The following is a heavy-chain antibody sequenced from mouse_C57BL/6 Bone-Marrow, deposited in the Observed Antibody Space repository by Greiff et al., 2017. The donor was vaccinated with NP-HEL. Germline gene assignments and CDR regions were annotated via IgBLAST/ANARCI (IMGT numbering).Heavy chain of an antibody. CDR2: INPYNGDT. J-gene: IGHJ3*01. Sequence: EVQLVESGPELVKPGDSVKISCKASGYSFTGYFMNWVMQSHGKSLEWIGRINPYNGDTFYNQKFKGKATLTVDKSSSTAHMELRSLTSEDSAVYYCASPYYYGSSYWFAYWGQGTLVTVSA. D-gene: IGHD1-1*01. V-gene: IGHV1-20*01. CDR3: ASPYYYGSSYWFAY. CDR1: GYSFTGYF.